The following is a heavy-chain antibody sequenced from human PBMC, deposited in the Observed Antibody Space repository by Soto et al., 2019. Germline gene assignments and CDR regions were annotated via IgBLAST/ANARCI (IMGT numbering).Heavy chain of an antibody. CDR2: IDPNSGGT. V-gene: IGHV1-2*04. CDR3: ARDPGRYCSSTSCYWGLNFDY. D-gene: IGHD2-2*01. CDR1: GYTFTGCY. J-gene: IGHJ4*02. Sequence: GASVKVSCKASGYTFTGCYMHWVRQAPGQGLEWMGWIDPNSGGTNYAQKFQGWVTMTRDTSISTAYMELSRLRSDDTAVYYCARDPGRYCSSTSCYWGLNFDYWGQGTLVTVSS.